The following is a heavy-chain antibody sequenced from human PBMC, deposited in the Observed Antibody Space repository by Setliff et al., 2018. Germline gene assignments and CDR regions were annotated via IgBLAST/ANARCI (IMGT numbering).Heavy chain of an antibody. J-gene: IGHJ4*02. D-gene: IGHD3-22*01. Sequence: SGPTLVNPTQTLTLTCTFSGFSLSTSGMCVSWIRQPPGKALEWLARIDWDDDKYYSTSLKTRLTISKDTSKNQVVLTMTNMDPVDTATYYCARILLKDYYDSSGYSDYWGQGALVTVSS. CDR3: ARILLKDYYDSSGYSDY. CDR2: IDWDDDK. V-gene: IGHV2-70*11. CDR1: GFSLSTSGMC.